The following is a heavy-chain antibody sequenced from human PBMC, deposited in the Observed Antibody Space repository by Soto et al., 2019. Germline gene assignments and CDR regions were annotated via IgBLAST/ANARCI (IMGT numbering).Heavy chain of an antibody. J-gene: IGHJ6*03. V-gene: IGHV4-34*01. CDR2: INHSGST. Sequence: SETLSLTCAVYGGSFSGYYWSWIRQPPGKGLEWIGEINHSGSTNYNPSHKSRVTISVDTSKNQFSLKLSSVTAADTAVYYCARGRASIPYYYYYMDVWGKGTRSPSP. CDR1: GGSFSGYY. D-gene: IGHD6-6*01. CDR3: ARGRASIPYYYYYMDV.